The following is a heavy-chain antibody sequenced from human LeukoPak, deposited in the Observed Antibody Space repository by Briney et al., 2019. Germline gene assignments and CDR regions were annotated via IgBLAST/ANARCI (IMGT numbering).Heavy chain of an antibody. Sequence: SETLSLTCAVYGGSFSGYYWSWIRQPPGKGLEWIGEINHSGSTNYNPSLKSRVTISVDTSKNQFSLKLSSVTAADTAVYYCARNSCPSGSCYENLGYFDYWGQGTLVTVSS. D-gene: IGHD2-15*01. V-gene: IGHV4-34*01. J-gene: IGHJ4*02. CDR3: ARNSCPSGSCYENLGYFDY. CDR1: GGSFSGYY. CDR2: INHSGST.